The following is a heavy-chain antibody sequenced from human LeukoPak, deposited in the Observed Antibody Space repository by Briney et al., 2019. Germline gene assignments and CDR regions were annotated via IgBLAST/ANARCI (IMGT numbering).Heavy chain of an antibody. CDR1: GFTFSSYA. CDR2: ISNDGSNK. J-gene: IGHJ4*02. CDR3: ARDRDIVVVPAAPLY. V-gene: IGHV3-30-3*01. D-gene: IGHD2-2*01. Sequence: GGSLRLSCAASGFTFSSYAMHWVRQAPGKGLEGVAVISNDGSNKYYADSVKGRFTISRDNSKNTLYLQMNSLRAEDTAVYYCARDRDIVVVPAAPLYWGQGTLVTVSS.